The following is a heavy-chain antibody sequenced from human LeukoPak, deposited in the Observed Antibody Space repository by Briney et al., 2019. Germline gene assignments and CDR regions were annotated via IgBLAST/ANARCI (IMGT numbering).Heavy chain of an antibody. J-gene: IGHJ6*02. V-gene: IGHV1-69*13. CDR1: GGTFSSYA. CDR2: IIPIIGAA. D-gene: IGHD2-8*01. Sequence: SVKVSCKASGGTFSSYAISWVRQAPGQELEWKGGIIPIIGAANYAQKFQGRVTITADESTSTAYMELSSLRSEDTAVYYCAIDLWDYCTNGVCQDHYYYGMDVWGQGTTVTVSS. CDR3: AIDLWDYCTNGVCQDHYYYGMDV.